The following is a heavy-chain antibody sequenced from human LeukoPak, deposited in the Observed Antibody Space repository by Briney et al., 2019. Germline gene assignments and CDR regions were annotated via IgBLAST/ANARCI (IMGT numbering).Heavy chain of an antibody. D-gene: IGHD3-16*02. J-gene: IGHJ4*02. CDR3: AREALRGDYVWGSYRLYYFDY. CDR2: NYYSGST. CDR1: GGSISSYY. V-gene: IGHV4-59*01. Sequence: SETLSLTCTVSGGSISSYYWSWIRQPPGKGLEWIGYNYYSGSTNYNPSLKSRVTISVDTSKNQFSLKLSSVTAADTAVYYCAREALRGDYVWGSYRLYYFDYWGQGTLVTVSS.